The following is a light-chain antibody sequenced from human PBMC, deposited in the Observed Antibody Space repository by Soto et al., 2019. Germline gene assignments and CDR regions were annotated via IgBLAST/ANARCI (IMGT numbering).Light chain of an antibody. V-gene: IGKV3-20*01. CDR2: GAS. Sequence: EIVLTQSPGTLSLSPGERATLSCRASQSVSSSYLAWYQQKPGQAPRLLIYGASSRATGIPDRFSGSGSGTDFTLNISRLDPEDFAVYYCQQYGSSPQFGQGTKVEIK. CDR3: QQYGSSPQ. CDR1: QSVSSSY. J-gene: IGKJ1*01.